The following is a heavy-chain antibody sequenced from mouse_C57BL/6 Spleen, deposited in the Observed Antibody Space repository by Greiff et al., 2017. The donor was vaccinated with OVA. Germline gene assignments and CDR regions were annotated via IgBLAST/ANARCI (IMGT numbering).Heavy chain of an antibody. Sequence: VQLQQSGAELVRPGSSVKMSCKTSGYTFTSYGINWVKQRPGQGLEWIGYIYIGSGYTEYNEKFKGKATLTSDTSSSTAYMELSSLTSEDSAIYLCAILSTVVDCYFDVWGTGTTVTVSS. CDR2: IYIGSGYT. J-gene: IGHJ1*03. CDR1: GYTFTSYG. CDR3: AILSTVVDCYFDV. V-gene: IGHV1-58*01. D-gene: IGHD1-1*01.